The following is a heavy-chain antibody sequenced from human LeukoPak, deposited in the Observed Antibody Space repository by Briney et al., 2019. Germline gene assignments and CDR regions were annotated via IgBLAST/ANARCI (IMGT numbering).Heavy chain of an antibody. J-gene: IGHJ4*02. CDR1: GFTFSSYA. Sequence: GRSLRLSCAASGFTFSSYAMHWVRQAPGKGLEWVAVISYDGSNKYYADSVKGRFTISRDNSKNTLYLQMNSLRAEDTAVYYCARGGGTAMVSDYWGQGTLVTVSS. CDR3: ARGGGTAMVSDY. CDR2: ISYDGSNK. D-gene: IGHD5-18*01. V-gene: IGHV3-30-3*01.